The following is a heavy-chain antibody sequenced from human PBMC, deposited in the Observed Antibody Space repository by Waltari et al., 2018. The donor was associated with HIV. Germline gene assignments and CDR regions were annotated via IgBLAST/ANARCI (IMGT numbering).Heavy chain of an antibody. J-gene: IGHJ4*02. V-gene: IGHV3-74*01. CDR1: GLSVRNHW. D-gene: IGHD3-3*02. Sequence: VQLVESGGGSIKTGGSLRLSCAASGLSVRNHWMDWVRQGPGKGLVWVARINSDGSSRNYADAVKGRFVISRDNARNTVYLQLNNLKVEDTAVYFCARASHYIEFSTFDGDYYFDFWGRGTRVAVSS. CDR3: ARASHYIEFSTFDGDYYFDF. CDR2: INSDGSSR.